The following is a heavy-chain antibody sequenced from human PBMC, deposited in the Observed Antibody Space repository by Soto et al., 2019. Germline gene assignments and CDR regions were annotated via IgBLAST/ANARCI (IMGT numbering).Heavy chain of an antibody. V-gene: IGHV3-23*01. CDR1: GFTFSTYA. CDR3: SRAPRLWFGTYYFDY. D-gene: IGHD3-10*01. Sequence: EVQLLESGGGLVEPGGSLRLSCAASGFTFSTYAMTWVRQAPGKGLEWVTAISSTGGSAYYADSVRGRFTISRDNSKNTLSLQMNSLRAEDTAVYYWSRAPRLWFGTYYFDYWGRGTLVTVSS. CDR2: ISSTGGSA. J-gene: IGHJ4*02.